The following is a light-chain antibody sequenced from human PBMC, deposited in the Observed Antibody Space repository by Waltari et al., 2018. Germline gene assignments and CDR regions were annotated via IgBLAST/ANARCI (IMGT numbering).Light chain of an antibody. V-gene: IGKV1-5*03. CDR2: KAS. J-gene: IGKJ1*01. CDR3: QQYNSYWT. CDR1: QSISSW. Sequence: DIQMTQSPSTLSASVGDRVTITCRASQSISSWLAWYQQKPGKPPKLVIYKASSLESGVPSRFSGSGSGTEFTLTISSLQPDDFATYYCQQYNSYWTFGQGTKVEIK.